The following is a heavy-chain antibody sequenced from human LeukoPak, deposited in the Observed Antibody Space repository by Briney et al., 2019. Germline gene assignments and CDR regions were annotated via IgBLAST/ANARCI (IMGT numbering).Heavy chain of an antibody. CDR1: GGSISSYY. V-gene: IGHV4-4*09. D-gene: IGHD4-17*01. CDR3: ARRDYGDAFDI. Sequence: PSETLSLTCTVSGGSISSYYWSWIRHPPGKGLEWIGYIYTSGSTNYNPSLKSRVTISVDTSKNQFSLKLSSVTAADTAVYYCARRDYGDAFDIWGQGTMVTVSS. J-gene: IGHJ3*02. CDR2: IYTSGST.